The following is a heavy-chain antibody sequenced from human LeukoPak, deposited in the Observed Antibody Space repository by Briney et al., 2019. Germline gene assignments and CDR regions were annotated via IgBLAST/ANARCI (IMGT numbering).Heavy chain of an antibody. CDR2: MNPNSGNT. D-gene: IGHD5-12*01. V-gene: IGHV1-8*01. Sequence: ASVKVSCKASRYTFTSYDIHWVRQATGQGLEWMGWMNPNSGNTGYAQKFQGRVTMTRNTSISTAYMELSSLSSEDTAVYYCARGRSQWLQPHWFDPWGQGTLVTVSS. CDR1: RYTFTSYD. J-gene: IGHJ5*02. CDR3: ARGRSQWLQPHWFDP.